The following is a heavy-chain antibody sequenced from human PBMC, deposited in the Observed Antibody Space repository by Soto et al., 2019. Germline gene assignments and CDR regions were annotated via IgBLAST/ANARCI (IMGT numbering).Heavy chain of an antibody. V-gene: IGHV1-2*04. CDR3: ARDANRGIAVAGTRTYYYYGMDV. Sequence: GASVKVSCKASGYTFTGYYMHWVRQAPGQGLEWMGWINPNSGGTNYAQKFQGWVTMTRDTSISTAYMELSRLRSDDTAVYYCARDANRGIAVAGTRTYYYYGMDVWGQGTTVTVSS. J-gene: IGHJ6*02. D-gene: IGHD6-19*01. CDR2: INPNSGGT. CDR1: GYTFTGYY.